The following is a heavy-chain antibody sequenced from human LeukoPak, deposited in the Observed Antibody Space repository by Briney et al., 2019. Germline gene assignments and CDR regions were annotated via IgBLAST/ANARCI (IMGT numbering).Heavy chain of an antibody. J-gene: IGHJ6*02. D-gene: IGHD2-15*01. Sequence: GGSLRLSCAASGFTFSSYWMHWVRQAPGKGLVWVSRINSDGSSTSYADSVKGRFTISGDNAKNTLYLQMNSLRAEDTAVYYCAKGGGPYYYYGMDVWGQGTTVTVSS. CDR3: AKGGGPYYYYGMDV. CDR2: INSDGSST. CDR1: GFTFSSYW. V-gene: IGHV3-74*01.